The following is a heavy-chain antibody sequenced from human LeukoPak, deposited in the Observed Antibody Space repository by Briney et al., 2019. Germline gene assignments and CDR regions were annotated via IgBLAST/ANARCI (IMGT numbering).Heavy chain of an antibody. CDR3: ARQRAGYDFWSGHYGTFDY. V-gene: IGHV5-51*01. D-gene: IGHD3-3*01. J-gene: IGHJ4*02. CDR1: GYSFTSYW. CDR2: IYPGDSDT. Sequence: GESLKISCKGSGYSFTSYWIGWVRQMPGKGLEWMGIIYPGDSDTRYSPSFQGQVTISADKSISTAYLQWSSLKASDTAMYYCARQRAGYDFWSGHYGTFDYWGQGTLVTVSS.